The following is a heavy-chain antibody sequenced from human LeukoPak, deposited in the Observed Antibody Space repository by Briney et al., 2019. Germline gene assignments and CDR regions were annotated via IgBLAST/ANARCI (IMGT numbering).Heavy chain of an antibody. D-gene: IGHD2-2*01. CDR3: ARVARFPGYCSSTSCYYFDY. V-gene: IGHV4-30-4*08. CDR2: IYYSGST. CDR1: GGSISSGDYY. Sequence: SETLSLTCTVSGGSISSGDYYWSWIRQPPGKGLEWIGYIYYSGSTYYNPSLKSRVTISVDTSKNQFSLKLSSVTAADTAVYYCARVARFPGYCSSTSCYYFDYWGQGTLVTVSS. J-gene: IGHJ4*02.